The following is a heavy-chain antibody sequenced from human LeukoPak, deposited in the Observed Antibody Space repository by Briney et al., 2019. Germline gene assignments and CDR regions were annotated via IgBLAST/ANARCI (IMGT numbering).Heavy chain of an antibody. CDR2: VSYDGSKQ. CDR3: AKGEFWTGIGEFFLY. J-gene: IGHJ1*01. Sequence: SGGSLRLSCAASGFSFSTYGMFWVRQAPGKGLEWVGVVSYDGSKQYYADSVKGRFTISRDNSKNTLYLQMDSLRAEDTAVYYCAKGEFWTGIGEFFLYWGRGTLVTVSS. D-gene: IGHD3/OR15-3a*01. CDR1: GFSFSTYG. V-gene: IGHV3-33*06.